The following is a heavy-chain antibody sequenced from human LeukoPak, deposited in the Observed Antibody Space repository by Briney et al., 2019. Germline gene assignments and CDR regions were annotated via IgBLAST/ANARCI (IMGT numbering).Heavy chain of an antibody. J-gene: IGHJ4*02. V-gene: IGHV3-13*01. D-gene: IGHD3-10*01. Sequence: GGSLRLSCAASGFTFSSYDMHWVRQATGKGLEWVSAIGTAGDTYYPGSVKGRFTISRENAKNSLYLQMNGLRAGDTAVYYCARGYSYGSGTHGFGYWGQGTLVTVSS. CDR2: IGTAGDT. CDR3: ARGYSYGSGTHGFGY. CDR1: GFTFSSYD.